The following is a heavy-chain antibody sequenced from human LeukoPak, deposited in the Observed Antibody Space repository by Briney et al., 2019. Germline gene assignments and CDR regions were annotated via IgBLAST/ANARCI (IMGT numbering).Heavy chain of an antibody. D-gene: IGHD3-10*01. V-gene: IGHV1-18*01. CDR1: GYTFTSYH. J-gene: IGHJ4*02. CDR2: ISAYNGIP. CDR3: ARDHSGFHFDH. Sequence: ASVKASCKASGYTFTSYHIAWVRQAPGRGLEWMGWISAYNGIPKYAENLQGRITMTIDTSTSTAYMELRSLRSDDTAVYYCARDHSGFHFDHWGQGTLVTVSS.